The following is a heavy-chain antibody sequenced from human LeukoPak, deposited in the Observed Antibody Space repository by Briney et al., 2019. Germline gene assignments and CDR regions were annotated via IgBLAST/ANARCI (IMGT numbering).Heavy chain of an antibody. D-gene: IGHD3-10*01. Sequence: PGGSLRLSCAASGFTFSSYGMHWVRQAPGKGLEWVAVISYDGSNKYYAGSVKGRFTISRDNSKNTLYLQMNSLRAEDTAVYYCAKAAYVGPDIDYWGQGTLVTVSS. CDR1: GFTFSSYG. V-gene: IGHV3-30*18. CDR3: AKAAYVGPDIDY. J-gene: IGHJ4*02. CDR2: ISYDGSNK.